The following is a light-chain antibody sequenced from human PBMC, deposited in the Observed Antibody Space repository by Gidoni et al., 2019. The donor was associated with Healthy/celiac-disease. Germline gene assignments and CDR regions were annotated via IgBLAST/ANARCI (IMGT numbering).Light chain of an antibody. V-gene: IGKV1-5*01. J-gene: IGKJ2*01. CDR1: QSISSW. CDR3: QQYSSYAYT. CDR2: DAS. Sequence: DIQMTPSPATLSASVGDRVTITCRDSQSISSWLAWYQQKPGKAPKLLIYDASSLESGVPSRFSGSGSGTEFTLTISSLQPDDFAAYYCQQYSSYAYTFGQXTKLEIK.